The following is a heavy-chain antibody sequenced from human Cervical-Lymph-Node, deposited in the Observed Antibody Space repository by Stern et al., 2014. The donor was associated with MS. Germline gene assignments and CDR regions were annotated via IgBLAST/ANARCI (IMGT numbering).Heavy chain of an antibody. V-gene: IGHV3-30*03. CDR2: ISYDVNHK. Sequence: VQLVQSGGAVVQPGRSLRLSCAASGFTFSSYGMHWVRQAPGKGLEWVTVISYDVNHKYYAASVKGRFTISRDNSKNTLHLQMNSVTPDDTAIYYCARDYEDISMLFDHWGQGTLVTVSS. J-gene: IGHJ4*02. CDR1: GFTFSSYG. CDR3: ARDYEDISMLFDH. D-gene: IGHD2-8*01.